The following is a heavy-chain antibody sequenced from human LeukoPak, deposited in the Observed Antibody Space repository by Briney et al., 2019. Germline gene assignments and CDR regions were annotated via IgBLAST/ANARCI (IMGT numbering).Heavy chain of an antibody. V-gene: IGHV3-21*01. CDR3: ARDVSYYGSGSPY. J-gene: IGHJ4*02. Sequence: GGSLRLSCAASGFTFSSYSMNWVRQAPGKGLEWVSSISSSSSYIYYADSVKGRFTISRDNAKNSLYLQMNSLRAEDTAVYYCARDVSYYGSGSPYWGQGTLVTVSS. CDR1: GFTFSSYS. D-gene: IGHD3-10*01. CDR2: ISSSSSYI.